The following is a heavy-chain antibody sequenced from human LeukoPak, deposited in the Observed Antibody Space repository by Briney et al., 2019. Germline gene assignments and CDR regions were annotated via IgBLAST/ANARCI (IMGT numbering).Heavy chain of an antibody. CDR3: ARGSYGSGSYYQAY. J-gene: IGHJ4*02. Sequence: GGSLRLSCAASGFTVSSNYMSWVRQAPGKGLEWVSVIYSGGSTYYADSVKGRFTISRDNSKNTLYLQMNSLRAEDTAVYYCARGSYGSGSYYQAYWGQGTLVTVSS. CDR1: GFTVSSNY. CDR2: IYSGGST. V-gene: IGHV3-66*01. D-gene: IGHD3-10*01.